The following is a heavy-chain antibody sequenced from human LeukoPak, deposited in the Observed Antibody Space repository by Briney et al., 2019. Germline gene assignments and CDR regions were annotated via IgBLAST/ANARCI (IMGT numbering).Heavy chain of an antibody. J-gene: IGHJ4*02. CDR2: IYYSGST. Sequence: SETLSLTCSVSGDSISSTSYYWGWIRQPPGKGLEWIGSIYYSGSTYYNPSLESRVTISVDRSKNQFSLELISVTAADTAVYNCARHIGTLAAAGFDYWGQGTPVTVSS. CDR3: ARHIGTLAAAGFDY. V-gene: IGHV4-39*01. CDR1: GDSISSTSYY. D-gene: IGHD6-13*01.